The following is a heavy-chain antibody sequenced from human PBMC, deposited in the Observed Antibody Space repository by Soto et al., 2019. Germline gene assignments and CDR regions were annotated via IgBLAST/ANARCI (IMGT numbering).Heavy chain of an antibody. D-gene: IGHD2-2*01. Sequence: GGSLRLSCAASGFTFSSYWMHWVRQAPGKGLVWVSRINSDGSSTSYVDSVKGRFTISRDNAKNTLYLQMNSLRAEDTAVYYCARAFYCSSTSCYAFDIWGQGTMVTVSS. CDR3: ARAFYCSSTSCYAFDI. CDR2: INSDGSST. CDR1: GFTFSSYW. V-gene: IGHV3-74*01. J-gene: IGHJ3*02.